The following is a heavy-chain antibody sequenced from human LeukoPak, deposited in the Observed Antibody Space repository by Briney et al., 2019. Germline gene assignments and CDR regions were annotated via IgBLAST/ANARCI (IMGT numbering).Heavy chain of an antibody. J-gene: IGHJ6*02. Sequence: PGKSLRLSCVAAGFVFSNHVIHWVSQAPGHVLELVSIISYDGSGKHYEDSVGGRLTISRDNSKNTVYLQMDSLTAEDTAIYYCARDLWGVAVAGAGKDVWGQGTTVTVSS. D-gene: IGHD3-16*01. CDR2: ISYDGSGK. CDR1: GFVFSNHV. V-gene: IGHV3-30*04. CDR3: ARDLWGVAVAGAGKDV.